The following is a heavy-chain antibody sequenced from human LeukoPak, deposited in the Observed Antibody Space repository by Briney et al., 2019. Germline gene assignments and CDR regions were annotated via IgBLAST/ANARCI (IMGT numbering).Heavy chain of an antibody. J-gene: IGHJ4*02. CDR2: IYYSGST. D-gene: IGHD6-13*01. Sequence: SETLSLTCTVSGGSISSSSYYWSWIRQPPGKGLEWIGSIYYSGSTYYNPSLKSRVTISVDRSKNQFSLKLSSVTAADTAVYYCAAHPGYSRLFDYWGQGTLVTVSS. V-gene: IGHV4-39*07. CDR3: AAHPGYSRLFDY. CDR1: GGSISSSSYY.